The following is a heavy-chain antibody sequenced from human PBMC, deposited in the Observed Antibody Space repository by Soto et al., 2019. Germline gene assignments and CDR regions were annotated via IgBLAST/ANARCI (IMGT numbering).Heavy chain of an antibody. D-gene: IGHD3-10*01. CDR2: IYPGDSDS. V-gene: IGHV5-51*01. CDR1: GYSFASYW. CDR3: PRPRSGSYRLDYYGTDV. Sequence: GESLKISCKGSGYSFASYWIAWVRQMPGKGLVWMGLIYPGDSDSRYSPSFQCQVTISADKSISTAYLQWNSLQASDTAIYYCPRPRSGSYRLDYYGTDVWGQGTTVTVSS. J-gene: IGHJ6*02.